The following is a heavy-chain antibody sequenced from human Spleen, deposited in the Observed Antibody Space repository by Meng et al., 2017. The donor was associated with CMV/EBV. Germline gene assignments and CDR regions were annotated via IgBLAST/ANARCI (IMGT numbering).Heavy chain of an antibody. CDR3: ARAPERHYYDTIWYFDL. CDR1: GGSFSGYY. V-gene: IGHV4-34*01. Sequence: YGGSFSGYYWNWIRQPPGKGLEWIGEINHSGSTNYNASLKSRVTISVDTSKNQFSLKLSSVTAADTAVYYCARAPERHYYDTIWYFDLWGRGTLAPSPQ. D-gene: IGHD3-22*01. CDR2: INHSGST. J-gene: IGHJ2*01.